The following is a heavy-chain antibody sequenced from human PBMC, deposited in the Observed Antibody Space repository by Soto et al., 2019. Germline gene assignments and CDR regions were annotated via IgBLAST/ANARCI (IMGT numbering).Heavy chain of an antibody. CDR2: INHSGST. D-gene: IGHD2-2*01. V-gene: IGHV4-34*01. CDR1: GGSFSGYY. J-gene: IGHJ5*02. CDR3: ARGSSTPVVPPDPKWFDP. Sequence: SETLSLTCAVYGGSFSGYYWTWIRQPPGKGLEWIGEINHSGSTNYNPSLKSRVTISVETSKNQFSLKLTSVTAADTAVYYCARGSSTPVVPPDPKWFDPWGQGTMITVPS.